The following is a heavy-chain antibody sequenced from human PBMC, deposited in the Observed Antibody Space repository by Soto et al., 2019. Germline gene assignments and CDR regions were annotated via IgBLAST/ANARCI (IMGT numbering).Heavy chain of an antibody. V-gene: IGHV5-10-1*01. CDR1: GYSFTSYW. CDR3: ARRSVTPLRGGRSHGMDV. Sequence: PGESLKISCKGSGYSFTSYWISWVRQMPGKGLEWMGRIDPSDSYTNYSPSFQGHVTISADKSISTAYLQWSSLKASDTAMYYCARRSVTPLRGGRSHGMDVWGQGTTVTVS. D-gene: IGHD4-4*01. CDR2: IDPSDSYT. J-gene: IGHJ6*02.